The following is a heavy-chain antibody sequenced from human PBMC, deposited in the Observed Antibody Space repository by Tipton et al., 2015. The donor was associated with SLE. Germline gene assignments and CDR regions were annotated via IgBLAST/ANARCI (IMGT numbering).Heavy chain of an antibody. CDR2: SHQSGTT. D-gene: IGHD2-15*01. V-gene: IGHV4-59*11. CDR1: GDSITRHY. J-gene: IGHJ3*02. CDR3: ARDHAAECSGGTCYHLDVFDI. Sequence: TLSLTCTVSGDSITRHYWTWVRQPPGRGLEWIGESHQSGTTNYHPSFKSRVTISVDTSKNQFSLRLSSVTAADTAVYYCARDHAAECSGGTCYHLDVFDIWGRGTKVTVSS.